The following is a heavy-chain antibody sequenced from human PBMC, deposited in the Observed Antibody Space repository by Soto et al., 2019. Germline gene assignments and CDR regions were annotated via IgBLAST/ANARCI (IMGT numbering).Heavy chain of an antibody. V-gene: IGHV4-31*03. CDR1: GGSISSGGYY. CDR2: IYYSGTT. D-gene: IGHD5-12*01. J-gene: IGHJ3*02. CDR3: ARDGSATDAFDI. Sequence: QVQLQESGPGLVKPSQTLSLTCTVSGGSISSGGYYWSWIRQNTGKGLEWIGYIYYSGTTNYNPSIKSRLTISVDTSKNQFSLKLNSMTAADTAVDYCARDGSATDAFDIWGQGTMVTVSS.